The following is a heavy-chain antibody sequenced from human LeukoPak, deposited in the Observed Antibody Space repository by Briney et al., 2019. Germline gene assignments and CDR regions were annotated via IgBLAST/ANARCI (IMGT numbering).Heavy chain of an antibody. D-gene: IGHD6-19*01. J-gene: IGHJ3*02. Sequence: GASVKVSCKASGGTFSSYAISWVRQAPGQGLEWMGVIIPIFGTANYAQKFQGRVTITADKYTSTAYMELSSLRSEDTAVYYCARDVVGIAVAGSSDAFDIWGQGTMVTVSS. V-gene: IGHV1-69*06. CDR2: IIPIFGTA. CDR1: GGTFSSYA. CDR3: ARDVVGIAVAGSSDAFDI.